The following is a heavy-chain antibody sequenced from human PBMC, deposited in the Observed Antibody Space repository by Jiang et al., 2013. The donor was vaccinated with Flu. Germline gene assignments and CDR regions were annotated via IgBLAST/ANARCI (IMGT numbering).Heavy chain of an antibody. Sequence: WVRQAPGQGLEWMGWINPNSGGTNYAQKFQGRVTMTRDTSISTAYMELSRLRSDDTAVYYCARDIISSWYLIRAFDIWGQGTMVTVSS. CDR3: ARDIISSWYLIRAFDI. V-gene: IGHV1-2*02. J-gene: IGHJ3*02. CDR2: INPNSGGT. D-gene: IGHD6-13*01.